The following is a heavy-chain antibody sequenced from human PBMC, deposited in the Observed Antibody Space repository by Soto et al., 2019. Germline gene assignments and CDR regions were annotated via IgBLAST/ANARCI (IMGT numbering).Heavy chain of an antibody. CDR2: NSYDGSNK. J-gene: IGHJ4*02. Sequence: PGGSLRLSCAASGFTFSYYAMHWVRQAPGKGLEWVAFNSYDGSNKYYADSVKGRFTISRDSSKKTLYLQMNSLRPEDTAVYYCAKALGELSPESYDYWGQGTLVTVSS. CDR3: AKALGELSPESYDY. D-gene: IGHD3-16*02. V-gene: IGHV3-30*04. CDR1: GFTFSYYA.